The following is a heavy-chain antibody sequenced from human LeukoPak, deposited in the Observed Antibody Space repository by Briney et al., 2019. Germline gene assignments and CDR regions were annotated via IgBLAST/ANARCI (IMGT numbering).Heavy chain of an antibody. V-gene: IGHV3-23*01. CDR1: GITLSNYG. Sequence: GGSLRLSCAVSGITLSNYGMSWVRQAPGKGLEWVAGLSGSGGGTNYADSVQGRFTISRDNPKNTLYLQMNSLRAEDTAVYFCAKRGVVIRVFLVGFHKEAYYFDYWGQGTLVTVSS. CDR3: AKRGVVIRVFLVGFHKEAYYFDY. J-gene: IGHJ4*02. CDR2: LSGSGGGT. D-gene: IGHD3-10*01.